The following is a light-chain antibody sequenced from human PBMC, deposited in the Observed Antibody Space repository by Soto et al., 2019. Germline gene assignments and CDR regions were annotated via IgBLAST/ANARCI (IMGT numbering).Light chain of an antibody. J-gene: IGKJ1*01. CDR3: QQYDSYWT. CDR1: QSISNW. CDR2: DAS. Sequence: DIQMAQSPSTLSASGGDRVTMTCRASQSISNWLAWYQQKPGKAPKLLIYDASNLESGVPSRFSGSGSGTEFTLTISSLQPDDFATYYCQQYDSYWTFGPGTKVDIK. V-gene: IGKV1-5*01.